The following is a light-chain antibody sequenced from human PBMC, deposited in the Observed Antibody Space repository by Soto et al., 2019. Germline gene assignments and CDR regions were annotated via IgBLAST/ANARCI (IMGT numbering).Light chain of an antibody. CDR3: HQYNPYS. V-gene: IGKV3-11*01. CDR1: QSVSNY. Sequence: EIVLTHSPATLSLSPCERATLSSSASQSVSNYLAWYKQKPGQAPRLHISDASTSATGIPSRFSGSGSGTDFSITIRSLQPDDFATYHCHQYNPYSFGQGTKVDIK. J-gene: IGKJ1*01. CDR2: DAS.